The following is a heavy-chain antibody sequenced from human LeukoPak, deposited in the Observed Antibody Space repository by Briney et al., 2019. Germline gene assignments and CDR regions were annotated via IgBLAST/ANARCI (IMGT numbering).Heavy chain of an antibody. D-gene: IGHD6-19*01. J-gene: IGHJ6*02. CDR1: GFTLTSYG. V-gene: IGHV3-30*03. CDR2: ISYDGTNK. CDR3: AREFSSGWFYSGTYYYGMDV. Sequence: PGGSLRLSCAVSGFTLTSYGMHWVRQAPAKGLEWGAVISYDGTNKYYADSVKGRFTISRDNSKNTLYLQMDSLRAEDTAVYYCAREFSSGWFYSGTYYYGMDVWGQGTTVTVSS.